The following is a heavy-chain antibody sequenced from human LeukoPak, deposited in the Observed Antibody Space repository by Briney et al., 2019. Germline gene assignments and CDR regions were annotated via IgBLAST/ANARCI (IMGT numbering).Heavy chain of an antibody. V-gene: IGHV1-8*01. CDR2: MNPNSGNT. CDR1: GYTFTSYD. D-gene: IGHD6-6*01. CDR3: ARRPIAARPKGGFDP. Sequence: ASVKVSCKASGYTFTSYDINWVRQAPGQGLEWMGWMNPNSGNTGYAQKFQGRVTMTRNTSISTAYMELSSLRSEDTAVYYCARRPIAARPKGGFDPWGQGTLVTVSS. J-gene: IGHJ5*02.